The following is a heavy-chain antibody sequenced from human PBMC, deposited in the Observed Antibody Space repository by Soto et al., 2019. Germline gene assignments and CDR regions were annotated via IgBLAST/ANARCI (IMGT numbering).Heavy chain of an antibody. D-gene: IGHD4-17*01. Sequence: QVQLQESGPGLVKPSETLSLTCTVSGGSISSYYWSWIRQPPGKGLEWIGYIYYSGSTNYNPSLKSRVTISVDTSKNQFSLNLSSVTAADTAVYYCARDLGDYGDYGRENYMDVWGKGTTVTVSS. V-gene: IGHV4-59*01. CDR2: IYYSGST. J-gene: IGHJ6*03. CDR3: ARDLGDYGDYGRENYMDV. CDR1: GGSISSYY.